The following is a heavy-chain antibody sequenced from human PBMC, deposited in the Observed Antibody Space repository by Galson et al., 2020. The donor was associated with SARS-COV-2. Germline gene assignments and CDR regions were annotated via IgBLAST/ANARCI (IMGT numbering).Heavy chain of an antibody. Sequence: ASETLSLTCIVSSGFIDSTSYYWGWIRQPPGKGLEWIGSIYFNGRTFYNPSLMGRVTISIDTSKNQFSLRLTSVTAADTAIYFCARKTSTYDSWGPGAQVTVSS. J-gene: IGHJ5*01. CDR3: ARKTSTYDS. CDR2: IYFNGRT. D-gene: IGHD3-16*01. V-gene: IGHV4-39*07. CDR1: SGFIDSTSYY.